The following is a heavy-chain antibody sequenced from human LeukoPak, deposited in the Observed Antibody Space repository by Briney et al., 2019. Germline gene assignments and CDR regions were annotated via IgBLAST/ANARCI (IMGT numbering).Heavy chain of an antibody. J-gene: IGHJ3*02. D-gene: IGHD3-22*01. Sequence: PGGPLRLSCAASGFTFSSYGMHWVRQAPGKGLEWVALIWYEGNTKKYADSVKGRITISRDNPKNTLYLEMNSLRAEDTAVYYCARGWGSSVYASAFDIWGQGTMVTISS. CDR1: GFTFSSYG. V-gene: IGHV3-33*08. CDR3: ARGWGSSVYASAFDI. CDR2: IWYEGNTK.